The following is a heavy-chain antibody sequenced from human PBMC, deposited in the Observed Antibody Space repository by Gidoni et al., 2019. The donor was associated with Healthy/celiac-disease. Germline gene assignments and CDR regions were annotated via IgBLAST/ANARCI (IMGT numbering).Heavy chain of an antibody. CDR1: GFTFSSSG. CDR2: ISYDGSNK. J-gene: IGHJ5*02. D-gene: IGHD3-9*01. CDR3: AKDYDILTGYSANWFDP. V-gene: IGHV3-30*18. Sequence: QVQLVESGGGVVQPGRPLRLSCAASGFTFSSSGMHWVRHAPGKGLEWVAVISYDGSNKYYADSVKGRFTISRDNSKNTLYLQMTSLRAEDTAVYYCAKDYDILTGYSANWFDPWGQGTLVTVSS.